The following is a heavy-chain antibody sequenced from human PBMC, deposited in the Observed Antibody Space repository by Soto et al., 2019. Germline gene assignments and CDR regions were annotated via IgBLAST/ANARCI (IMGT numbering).Heavy chain of an antibody. Sequence: QVQLVQSGAEVKKPGASVKVSCKASGYTFTSYGISWVRQAPGQGLEWMGWISAYNGNTNYAQKLQGRVTMTTDTPPSTAYMELRSLRSDDTAVYYCARDLTNSYEPKRFLEWLGSWFDPWGQGTLVTVSS. J-gene: IGHJ5*02. CDR2: ISAYNGNT. CDR3: ARDLTNSYEPKRFLEWLGSWFDP. V-gene: IGHV1-18*01. CDR1: GYTFTSYG. D-gene: IGHD3-3*01.